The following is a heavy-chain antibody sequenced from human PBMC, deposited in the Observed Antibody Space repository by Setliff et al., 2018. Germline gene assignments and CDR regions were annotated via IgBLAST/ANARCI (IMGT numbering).Heavy chain of an antibody. CDR2: ISTSGST. D-gene: IGHD5-12*01. V-gene: IGHV4-4*07. Sequence: SETLSLTCTVSGGSIINSYYWSSIRQPAGKGLEWIGRISTSGSTNYNPSLKSRVTVSLDTSKNQFSLKLTSVTAADTAVYYCARDQWVRSPPLYFSYSMDVWGQGTTVTVSS. CDR3: ARDQWVRSPPLYFSYSMDV. CDR1: GGSIINSYY. J-gene: IGHJ6*02.